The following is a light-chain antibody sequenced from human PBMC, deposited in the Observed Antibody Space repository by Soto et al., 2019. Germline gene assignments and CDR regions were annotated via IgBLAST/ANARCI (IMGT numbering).Light chain of an antibody. Sequence: QSALTQPASMSGSPGQSITISCTGTSSDVGGYNFVSWYQQHPGKAPKLMIYHVTNRPSGVSSRFSGSKSGNTASLTISGLQAEDEADYYCSSYTSNITPYVFGTGTKLTGL. CDR1: SSDVGGYNF. CDR2: HVT. V-gene: IGLV2-14*01. J-gene: IGLJ1*01. CDR3: SSYTSNITPYV.